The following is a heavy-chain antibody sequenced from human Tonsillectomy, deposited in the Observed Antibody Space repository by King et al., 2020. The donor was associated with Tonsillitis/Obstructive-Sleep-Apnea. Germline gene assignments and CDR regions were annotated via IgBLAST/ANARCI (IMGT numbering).Heavy chain of an antibody. Sequence: VQLVESGGGLVQPGRSLRLSCAASGFTFDDYAMHWVRQAPGKGLEWVSGISWNSGSIGYADSVKGRFTISRDNAKNSLYLQMKSLRAEDTALYYCAKGSPYYDFWSGYDYWGQGTLVTVSS. CDR1: GFTFDDYA. D-gene: IGHD3-3*01. CDR2: ISWNSGSI. CDR3: AKGSPYYDFWSGYDY. J-gene: IGHJ4*02. V-gene: IGHV3-9*01.